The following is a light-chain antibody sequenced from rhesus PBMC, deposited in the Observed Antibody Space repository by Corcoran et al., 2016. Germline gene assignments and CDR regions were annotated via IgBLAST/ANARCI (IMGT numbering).Light chain of an antibody. J-gene: IGKJ1*01. V-gene: IGKV1-21*01. CDR3: QQHDSAPRT. CDR1: QSISSW. Sequence: DIQMTQSPSSLSASVGDTVTITCRASQSISSWLAWYQQKPGKAPKLLIYKASSLQSGVTSRFSGSGSGTDFTLNISSLQSEDFATYFCQQHDSAPRTFGQGTKVEIK. CDR2: KAS.